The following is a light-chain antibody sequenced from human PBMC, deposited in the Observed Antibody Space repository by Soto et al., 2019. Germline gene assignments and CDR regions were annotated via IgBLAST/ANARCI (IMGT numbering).Light chain of an antibody. V-gene: IGKV1-39*01. CDR2: AAS. Sequence: DIQMTQSPSSLSASVGDRVTITCRASQSISSYLNWYQQKPGKAPKLLMYAASSLQSGVPSRFSGSGSGTDFTLTISSLQPEDFATYYCQQSYSSLTFGGGTKVDI. CDR3: QQSYSSLT. J-gene: IGKJ4*01. CDR1: QSISSY.